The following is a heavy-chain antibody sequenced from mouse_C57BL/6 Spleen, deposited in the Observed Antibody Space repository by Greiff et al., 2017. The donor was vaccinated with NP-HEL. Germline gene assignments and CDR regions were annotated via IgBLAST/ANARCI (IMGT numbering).Heavy chain of an antibody. D-gene: IGHD4-1*01. CDR3: ANGNWDYFDY. J-gene: IGHJ2*01. CDR2: ISYDGSN. V-gene: IGHV3-6*01. Sequence: EVQLVESGPGLVKPSQSLSLTCSVTGYSFTSGYYWYWIRQLPGNILEWMGYISYDGSNNYNPSLKNRISITRDTSKNQFFLKLNSVTTEDTATYYCANGNWDYFDYWGQGTTLTVSS. CDR1: GYSFTSGYY.